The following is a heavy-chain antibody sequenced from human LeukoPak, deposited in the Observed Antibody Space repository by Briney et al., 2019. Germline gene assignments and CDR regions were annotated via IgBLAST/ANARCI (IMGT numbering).Heavy chain of an antibody. D-gene: IGHD6-13*01. CDR2: ITAYNDNT. CDR1: GYTFTSYG. Sequence: GASVKVSCKASGYTFTSYGISWVRQAPGQGLEWMGWITAYNDNTYYAQKLQGRVTMTTDTSTSTAYMELRSLRSDDTAVYYCARGLRTGSSSWYVSGGDYWGQGTLVTVSS. CDR3: ARGLRTGSSSWYVSGGDY. J-gene: IGHJ4*02. V-gene: IGHV1-18*01.